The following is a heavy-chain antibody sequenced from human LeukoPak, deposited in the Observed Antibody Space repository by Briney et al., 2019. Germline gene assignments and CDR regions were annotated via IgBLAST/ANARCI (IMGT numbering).Heavy chain of an antibody. CDR2: IYHSGST. J-gene: IGHJ4*02. D-gene: IGHD6-13*01. CDR1: GGSISSSNW. CDR3: ARLREQQPQTFDY. Sequence: PSETLSLTCAVSGGSISSSNWWSWVRQPPGKGLEWIGEIYHSGSTNYNPSLKSRVTISVDKSKNQFSLKLSSVTAADTAVYYCARLREQQPQTFDYWGQGTLVTVSS. V-gene: IGHV4-4*02.